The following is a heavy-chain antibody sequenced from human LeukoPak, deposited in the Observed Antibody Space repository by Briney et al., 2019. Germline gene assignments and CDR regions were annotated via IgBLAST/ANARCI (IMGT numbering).Heavy chain of an antibody. CDR2: IYYSGST. Sequence: SETLSLTCTVSGGSISSSSYYWGWIRQPPGKGLEWIGSIYYSGSTYYNPSRKSRVTISVDTSKNQSSLKLSSVTAADTAVYYCVRNGDYSLPFDYWGQGTLVTVSS. V-gene: IGHV4-39*01. J-gene: IGHJ4*02. CDR3: VRNGDYSLPFDY. CDR1: GGSISSSSYY. D-gene: IGHD4-17*01.